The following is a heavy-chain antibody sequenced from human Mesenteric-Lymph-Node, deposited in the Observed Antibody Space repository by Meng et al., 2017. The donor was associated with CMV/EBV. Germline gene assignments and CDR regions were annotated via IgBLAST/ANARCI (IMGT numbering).Heavy chain of an antibody. Sequence: QVQLHQLGAGLLKPSETPSVTCAVYGGSFSGYYWNWIRQSPEKGLEWIGEINHSGSTTYNPSFTSRIIISVDTSTNQISLNMSSVTAADTAVYYCARGSSYDILTGYFDYWGQGALVTVSS. J-gene: IGHJ4*02. V-gene: IGHV4-34*01. CDR3: ARGSSYDILTGYFDY. CDR1: GGSFSGYY. D-gene: IGHD3-9*01. CDR2: INHSGST.